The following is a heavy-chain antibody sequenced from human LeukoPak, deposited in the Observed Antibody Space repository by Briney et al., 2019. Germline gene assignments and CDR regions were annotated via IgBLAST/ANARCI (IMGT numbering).Heavy chain of an antibody. J-gene: IGHJ4*02. V-gene: IGHV3-30*02. CDR1: GFTFSSYG. CDR2: IRYDGSNK. CDR3: AKESRFGEIFIVDYSDY. D-gene: IGHD3-10*01. Sequence: GGSLRLSCAASGFTFSSYGMHWVRQAPGKGLEWVAFIRYDGSNKYYADSVKGRFTISRDNSKNTLYLQMNSLRAEDTAVYYCAKESRFGEIFIVDYSDYWGQGTLVTVSS.